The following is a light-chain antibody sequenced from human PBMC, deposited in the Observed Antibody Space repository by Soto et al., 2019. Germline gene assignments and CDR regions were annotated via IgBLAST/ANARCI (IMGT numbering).Light chain of an antibody. J-gene: IGLJ1*01. CDR3: TSYTTTSTYV. Sequence: SVLTQPASVSGSPGQTITISCTGTSSDVGGYEYVSWYQQYPAKAPKFMIYEVTNRPSGVSHRFSGSKSGNTASLTISGLQAEDEADYYCTSYTTTSTYVFGTGTKATVL. CDR2: EVT. CDR1: SSDVGGYEY. V-gene: IGLV2-14*01.